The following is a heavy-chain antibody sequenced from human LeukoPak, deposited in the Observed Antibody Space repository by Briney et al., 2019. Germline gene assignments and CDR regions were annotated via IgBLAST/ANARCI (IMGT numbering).Heavy chain of an antibody. CDR2: IKSKTDGGTT. Sequence: GGSLRLSCAASGFTFSNAWMSWVRQAPGKGLEWVGRIKSKTDGGTTDYAAPVKGRFTISRDDSKNTLYLQMNSLKTEDTAVYYCTTGYSSGWAWDYYYYGMDVWGQGTTVTVSS. J-gene: IGHJ6*02. D-gene: IGHD6-19*01. V-gene: IGHV3-15*01. CDR3: TTGYSSGWAWDYYYYGMDV. CDR1: GFTFSNAW.